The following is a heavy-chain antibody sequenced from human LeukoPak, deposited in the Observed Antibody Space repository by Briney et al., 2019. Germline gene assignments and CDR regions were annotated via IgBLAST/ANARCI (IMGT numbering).Heavy chain of an antibody. CDR1: GFTFSGSA. CDR2: IRSKANSCAT. CDR3: ARVRGVAPLHYYIDV. J-gene: IGHJ6*03. V-gene: IGHV3-73*01. Sequence: GGSLRLSCAASGFTFSGSAMHWVRQASGKGLEWVGRIRSKANSCATAYAASVKGRFTISRDDSKNTAYLQMNSLRAEDTAVYYCARVRGVAPLHYYIDVWGKGTTVTVSS. D-gene: IGHD3-10*01.